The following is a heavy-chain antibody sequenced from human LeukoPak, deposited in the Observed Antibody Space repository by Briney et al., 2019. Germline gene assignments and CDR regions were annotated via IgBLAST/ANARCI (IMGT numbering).Heavy chain of an antibody. J-gene: IGHJ4*02. CDR2: ISGSGGST. V-gene: IGHV3-23*01. CDR1: GFTFSSYA. CDR3: AKDPYVELEDYYGSSGPFDY. D-gene: IGHD3-22*01. Sequence: GGSLRLSCAASGFTFSSYAMSWVRQAPGKGLEWVSAISGSGGSTYYADSVKGRFTISRDNSKNTLYLQMNSLRAEDTAVYYCAKDPYVELEDYYGSSGPFDYWGQGTLVTVSS.